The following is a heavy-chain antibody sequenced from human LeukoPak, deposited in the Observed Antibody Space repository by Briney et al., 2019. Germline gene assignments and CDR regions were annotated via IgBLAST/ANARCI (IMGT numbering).Heavy chain of an antibody. CDR3: ARAEGLSSQSSDFFDY. Sequence: PSQTLSLTCTVSGGSISSGGYYWSWIRQHPGKGPEWIGYIYHSGRAYYNPSLKSRVSISVDTSKNQFSLNLSSVTAADTAVYYCARAEGLSSQSSDFFDYWGQGALVTVSS. CDR1: GGSISSGGYY. J-gene: IGHJ4*02. CDR2: IYHSGRA. V-gene: IGHV4-31*03. D-gene: IGHD6-19*01.